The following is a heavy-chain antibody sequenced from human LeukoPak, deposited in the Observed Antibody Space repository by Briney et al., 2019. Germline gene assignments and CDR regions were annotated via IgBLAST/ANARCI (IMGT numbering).Heavy chain of an antibody. CDR1: GYTFTSYY. Sequence: ASVKVSCKASGYTFTSYYMHWVRQAPGQGLEWMGIINPSGGSTSYAQKFQGRVTITADESTSTAYMELSSLRSEDTAVYYCARASAIPYYYYYMDVWGKGTTVTISS. J-gene: IGHJ6*03. CDR2: INPSGGST. V-gene: IGHV1-46*01. CDR3: ARASAIPYYYYYMDV.